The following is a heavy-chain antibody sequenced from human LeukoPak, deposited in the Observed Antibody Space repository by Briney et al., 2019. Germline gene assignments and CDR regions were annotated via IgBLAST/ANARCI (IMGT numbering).Heavy chain of an antibody. CDR1: GYTFTGYY. Sequence: ASVKVSCKACGYTFTGYYMHWVRQAPGKGLEWMGWINYNSGDSHYAQKFQGRVTMTRDTSISTAYMELSRLRSDDTAVYYCARDIEYSSSFDYWGQGTLVTVSS. CDR3: ARDIEYSSSFDY. V-gene: IGHV1-2*02. D-gene: IGHD6-6*01. CDR2: INYNSGDS. J-gene: IGHJ4*02.